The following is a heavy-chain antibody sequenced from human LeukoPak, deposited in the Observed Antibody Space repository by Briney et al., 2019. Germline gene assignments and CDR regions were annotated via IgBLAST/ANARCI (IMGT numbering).Heavy chain of an antibody. CDR3: ARVLGGYDYSDAFDI. V-gene: IGHV4-38-2*02. CDR2: IYHSGST. Sequence: SETLSLTCTVSGYSISSGYYWGWIRPPPGKGLEWIGSIYHSGSTYYNPSLKSRVTISVDTSKNQFSLKLSSVTAADTAVYYCARVLGGYDYSDAFDIWGQGTMVTVSS. CDR1: GYSISSGYY. J-gene: IGHJ3*02. D-gene: IGHD5-12*01.